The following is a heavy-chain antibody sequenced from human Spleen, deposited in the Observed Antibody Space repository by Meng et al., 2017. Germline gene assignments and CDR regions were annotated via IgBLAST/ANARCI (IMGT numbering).Heavy chain of an antibody. CDR2: VSYDGRHE. V-gene: IGHV3-30*01. J-gene: IGHJ4*02. Sequence: GAPRLSCATSGFTFSSYAMHWVRQAPGKGLEWVAVVSYDGRHEYYADSVKGRFTISRDNSKNTMYLQMNRLRAEDTALYYCASLSSGYFGEKYCFDYWGRGTLVTVSS. D-gene: IGHD3-22*01. CDR1: GFTFSSYA. CDR3: ASLSSGYFGEKYCFDY.